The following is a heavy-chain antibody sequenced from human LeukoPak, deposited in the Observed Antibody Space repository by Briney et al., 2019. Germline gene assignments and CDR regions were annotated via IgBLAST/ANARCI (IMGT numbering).Heavy chain of an antibody. J-gene: IGHJ4*02. V-gene: IGHV3-23*01. CDR1: GFTFSNYA. D-gene: IGHD6-19*01. Sequence: GGSLRLSCAASGFTFSNYAMSWVRQAPGKGLEWVSAINDSGGSTYYADSVKGRFTISRDNSKNTLYLQLNSLRAEDTAVYYCAKPAISSRGWYYDYWGQGTLVTVSS. CDR2: INDSGGST. CDR3: AKPAISSRGWYYDY.